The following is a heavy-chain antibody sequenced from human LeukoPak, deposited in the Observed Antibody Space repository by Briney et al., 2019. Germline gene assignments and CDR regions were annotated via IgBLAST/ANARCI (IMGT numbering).Heavy chain of an antibody. CDR2: IYYSGST. J-gene: IGHJ2*01. V-gene: IGHV4-31*03. Sequence: SQTLFLTCTVSGGSISSGGYYWSWIRQHPGRGLEWIGYIYYSGSTYYNPSLKSRVTISVDTSKNQFSLKLSSVTAADTAVYYCARVHYYDSSGYYVWYFDLWGRGTLVTVSS. CDR1: GGSISSGGYY. D-gene: IGHD3-22*01. CDR3: ARVHYYDSSGYYVWYFDL.